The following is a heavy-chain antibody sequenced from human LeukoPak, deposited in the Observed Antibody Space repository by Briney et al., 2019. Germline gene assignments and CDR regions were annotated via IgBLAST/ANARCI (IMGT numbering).Heavy chain of an antibody. CDR1: GGTFSSYA. J-gene: IGHJ4*02. D-gene: IGHD2-2*01. V-gene: IGHV1-69*04. CDR2: IIPIFGIA. CDR3: ARAGVPAALISDY. Sequence: ASVKVSCKASGGTFSSYAISWVRQAPGQGLEWMGRIIPIFGIANYAQKFQGRLTMTRDTSTNAVDMELSNLRSDDTAVYYCARAGVPAALISDYWGQGTLVTVSS.